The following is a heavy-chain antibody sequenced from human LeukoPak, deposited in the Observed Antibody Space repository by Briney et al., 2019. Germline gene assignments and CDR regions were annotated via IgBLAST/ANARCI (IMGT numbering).Heavy chain of an antibody. D-gene: IGHD2-2*01. J-gene: IGHJ6*03. CDR3: ARIVVVPAAITLHGPDNNYYYYMDG. V-gene: IGHV1-18*01. Sequence: AASVKVSCKASGYTFTSYGISWVRQAPGQGLEWMGWISAYNGNTHYAQKLQGRVTMTTDTSTSTAYMELRSLRSDGTAVYYCARIVVVPAAITLHGPDNNYYYYMDGWGKGTTVTVSS. CDR1: GYTFTSYG. CDR2: ISAYNGNT.